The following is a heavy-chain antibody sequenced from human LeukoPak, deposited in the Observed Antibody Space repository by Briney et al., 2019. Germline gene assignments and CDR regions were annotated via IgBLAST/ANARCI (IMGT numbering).Heavy chain of an antibody. J-gene: IGHJ4*02. CDR1: GLTFSSYA. V-gene: IGHV3-23*01. D-gene: IGHD6-6*01. CDR2: ISGSGVGT. CDR3: AKTPSRSSGPYYFDY. Sequence: GGSLRLSCAASGLTFSSYAMTWVRQAPEKGLEWVSGISGSGVGTYYADSVKGRFTISRDNCKDTLYLQMSSLRAEDTAVYYCAKTPSRSSGPYYFDYWGQGILVTVSS.